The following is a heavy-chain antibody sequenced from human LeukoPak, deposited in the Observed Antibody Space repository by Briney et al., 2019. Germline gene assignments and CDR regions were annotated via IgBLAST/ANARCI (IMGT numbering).Heavy chain of an antibody. D-gene: IGHD3-22*01. CDR2: FDPEDGET. J-gene: IGHJ6*02. CDR3: ATGYYDSSGYYPHYYYYGMDV. Sequence: GASVNVSCKVSGYTLTELSMHWVRQAPGKGLEWMGGFDPEDGETIYAQKFQGRVTMTEDTSTDTAYMELSSLRSEDTAVYYCATGYYDSSGYYPHYYYYGMDVWGQGTTVTVSS. V-gene: IGHV1-24*01. CDR1: GYTLTELS.